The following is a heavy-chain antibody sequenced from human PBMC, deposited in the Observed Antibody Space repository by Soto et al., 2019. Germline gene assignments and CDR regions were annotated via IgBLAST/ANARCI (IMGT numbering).Heavy chain of an antibody. J-gene: IGHJ4*02. CDR1: GGSIGSAAYD. Sequence: QVQLQESGPGLVKPSQTLSLTCTVSGGSIGSAAYDWSWIRQHPGEGLEWIGYISHSGSTYYNPSLKSRVIISVDTSKNQFSLSLTSVTAADTAVYYCAREYTYGSNFFDCWGQGALVTVSS. V-gene: IGHV4-31*03. CDR2: ISHSGST. D-gene: IGHD5-18*01. CDR3: AREYTYGSNFFDC.